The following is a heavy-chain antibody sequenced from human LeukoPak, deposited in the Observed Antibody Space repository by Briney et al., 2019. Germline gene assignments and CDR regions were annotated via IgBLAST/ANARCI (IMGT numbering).Heavy chain of an antibody. CDR3: ARDRPLDADDYYGFYYFDY. D-gene: IGHD3-10*01. V-gene: IGHV1-2*02. CDR1: GGTFSSYA. J-gene: IGHJ4*02. Sequence: GASVKVSCKASGGTFSSYAISWVRQAPGQGLEWMGWINPNSGGTNHAQKFQGRVTMTRDTSISTAYMELSRLRSDDTAVYYCARDRPLDADDYYGFYYFDYWGQGTLVTVSS. CDR2: INPNSGGT.